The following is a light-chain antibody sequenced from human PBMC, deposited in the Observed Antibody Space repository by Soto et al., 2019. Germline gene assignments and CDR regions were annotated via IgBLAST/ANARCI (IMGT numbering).Light chain of an antibody. CDR3: QQRNYWPIT. Sequence: EIVMTQSPATLSVSPGGRATLSCRASQSISDTLAWYQQKPGQAPRLLIYGASRRATGVPARFSGSGSGTDFTLTISSLQSGDFAVYYCQQRNYWPITVGQGTRMEI. CDR2: GAS. CDR1: QSISDT. J-gene: IGKJ5*01. V-gene: IGKV3-15*01.